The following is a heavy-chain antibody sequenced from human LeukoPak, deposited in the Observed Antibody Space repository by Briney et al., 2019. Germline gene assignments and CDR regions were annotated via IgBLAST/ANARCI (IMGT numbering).Heavy chain of an antibody. Sequence: PGGSLRLSCAASGFTFSTYAMSWVRQAPGKGLEWVSAVSSSGVSTYYADSVKGRFTISRDNAKNMLYLQMNSLRAEDTAVYYCARDKETATTADLGYWGQGTLVTVSS. D-gene: IGHD5-24*01. CDR3: ARDKETATTADLGY. J-gene: IGHJ4*02. CDR2: VSSSGVST. V-gene: IGHV3-23*01. CDR1: GFTFSTYA.